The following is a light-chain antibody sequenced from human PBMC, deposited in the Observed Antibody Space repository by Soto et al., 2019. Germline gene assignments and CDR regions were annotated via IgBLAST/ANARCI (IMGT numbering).Light chain of an antibody. J-gene: IGKJ2*01. CDR1: QSISNY. CDR3: QQSYSTPYT. Sequence: DIQMTQSPSSLSASVGDRVTITCRASQSISNYLNWYQQKPGKAPKLLIYGASSFQSGVPSRFSGSGSVTGFTLTISSLQPEDFATYYCQQSYSTPYTFGQGTKLEIK. CDR2: GAS. V-gene: IGKV1-39*01.